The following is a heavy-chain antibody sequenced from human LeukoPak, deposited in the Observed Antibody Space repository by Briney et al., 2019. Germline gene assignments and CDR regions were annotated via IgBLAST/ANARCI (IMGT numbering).Heavy chain of an antibody. D-gene: IGHD3-9*01. Sequence: ASVKVSCKASGYTFTDYGMNWVRQAPGQGLEWMGWINTDTGNPTYAQGFTGRFVFSLDTSVSTAYLEIISLRAEDTAVYYCAEGGPDVLAGVVFDWGQGTLVTVSS. CDR1: GYTFTDYG. CDR2: INTDTGNP. CDR3: AEGGPDVLAGVVFD. V-gene: IGHV7-4-1*02. J-gene: IGHJ4*02.